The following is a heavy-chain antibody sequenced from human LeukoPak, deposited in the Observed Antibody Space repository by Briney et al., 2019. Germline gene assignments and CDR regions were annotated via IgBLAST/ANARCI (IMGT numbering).Heavy chain of an antibody. CDR1: GFTFSSYS. J-gene: IGHJ4*02. CDR2: ISSSRYI. Sequence: PGGSLRLSCAASGFTFSSYSMNWVRQAPGKGLEWVSSISSSRYIYYADLVKGRFTISRDNAKNSLYLQMNSLRAEDTAVYYCARGNDYVWGSYRYDFDCWGQGTLVTVSS. CDR3: ARGNDYVWGSYRYDFDC. D-gene: IGHD3-16*02. V-gene: IGHV3-21*01.